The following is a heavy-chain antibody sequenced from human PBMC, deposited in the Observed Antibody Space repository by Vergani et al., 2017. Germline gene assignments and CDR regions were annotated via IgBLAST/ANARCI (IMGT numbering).Heavy chain of an antibody. CDR2: INHSGST. Sequence: QVQLQQWGAGLLKPSETLSLTCAVYGGSFSGYYWSWIRQPPGKGLEWIGEINHSGSTNDNPSLKSRVTISVDTSKNQFSLKLSSVTAADTAVYYCARGFIITPPFDPWGQGTLVTVSS. J-gene: IGHJ5*02. CDR3: ARGFIITPPFDP. V-gene: IGHV4-34*01. D-gene: IGHD3-16*01. CDR1: GGSFSGYY.